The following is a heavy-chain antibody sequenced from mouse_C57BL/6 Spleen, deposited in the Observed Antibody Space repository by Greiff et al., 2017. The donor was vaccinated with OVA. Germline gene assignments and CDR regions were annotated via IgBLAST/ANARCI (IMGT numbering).Heavy chain of an antibody. Sequence: EVKLVESGEGLVKPGGSLKLSCAASGFTFSSSAMSWVRQTPEKRLEWVAYISSGGDYIYYADTVKGRFTISRDNARNTLYLQMSSLKSEDTAMYYCTRDGNGFAYWGQGTLVTVSA. D-gene: IGHD2-1*01. J-gene: IGHJ3*01. V-gene: IGHV5-9-1*02. CDR3: TRDGNGFAY. CDR2: ISSGGDYI. CDR1: GFTFSSSA.